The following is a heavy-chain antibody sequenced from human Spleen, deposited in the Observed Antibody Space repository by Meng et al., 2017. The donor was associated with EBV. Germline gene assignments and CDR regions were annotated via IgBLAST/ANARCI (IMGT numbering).Heavy chain of an antibody. J-gene: IGHJ4*02. V-gene: IGHV1-18*01. D-gene: IGHD4/OR15-4a*01. Sequence: QVQLVQSGPEMKKPGASVRVSCKASGYSFSSYSITWVRQAPGQGPEWMGWINGYNGNTNYAQRFQDRVTMTTDTSTSTAYMELKSLRSDDTAVYYCARGGATYPRYWGQGALVTVFS. CDR2: INGYNGNT. CDR1: GYSFSSYS. CDR3: ARGGATYPRY.